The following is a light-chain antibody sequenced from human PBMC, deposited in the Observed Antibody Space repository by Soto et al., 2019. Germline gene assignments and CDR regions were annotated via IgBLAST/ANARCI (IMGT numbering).Light chain of an antibody. V-gene: IGKV3D-15*01. CDR3: QQYFTSPLT. CDR2: GAS. J-gene: IGKJ4*01. CDR1: QNVYNN. Sequence: EIVMTQSPATLSVSPGEGATLSCKASQNVYNNLAWYQQRPGQPPRLLIYGASTRATGISARFSGSGSGTDFSLTISRLEPEDFALYYCQQYFTSPLTFGGGTKVDIK.